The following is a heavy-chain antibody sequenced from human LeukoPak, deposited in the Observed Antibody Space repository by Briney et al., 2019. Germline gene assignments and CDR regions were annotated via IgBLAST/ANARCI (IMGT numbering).Heavy chain of an antibody. CDR1: GGSFSGYY. V-gene: IGHV4-34*01. CDR2: INHSGST. CDR3: ASRFGSGSPCYYYYGMDV. D-gene: IGHD3-10*01. J-gene: IGHJ6*02. Sequence: SETLSLTCAVYGGSFSGYYWSWIRQPPGKGLEWIGEINHSGSTNYNPSLKSRVTISVDTSKNQFSLKLSSVTAADTAVYYCASRFGSGSPCYYYYGMDVWGQGTTVTVSS.